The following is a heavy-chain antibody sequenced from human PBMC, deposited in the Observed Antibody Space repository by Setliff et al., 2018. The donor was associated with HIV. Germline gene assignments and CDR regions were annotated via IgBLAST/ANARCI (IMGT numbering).Heavy chain of an antibody. CDR1: GFTFSTYG. CDR3: VRGTLDF. Sequence: GGSLRLSCAASGFTFSTYGMNWVCHAPGKGLEWVAQISSSGFPIYYADSVRGRFTASRDNGKNSLFLQMNSLRAEDTAVYYCVRGTLDFWGQGKLVTVSS. J-gene: IGHJ4*02. CDR2: ISSSGFPI. V-gene: IGHV3-48*01.